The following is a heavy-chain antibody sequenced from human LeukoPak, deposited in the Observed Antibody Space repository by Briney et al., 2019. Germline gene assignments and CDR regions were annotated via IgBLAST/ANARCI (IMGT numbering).Heavy chain of an antibody. CDR1: GYTFTGYY. CDR3: AREAAGDIVVVVAATMELGDAFDI. D-gene: IGHD2-15*01. CDR2: INPNSGGT. V-gene: IGHV1-2*02. Sequence: GASVKVSCKASGYTFTGYYMHWVRQAPGQGLEWMGWINPNSGGTNYAQKFQGRVTMTRDTSISTAYMELSRLRSDDTAVYNCAREAAGDIVVVVAATMELGDAFDIWGQGTMVTVSS. J-gene: IGHJ3*02.